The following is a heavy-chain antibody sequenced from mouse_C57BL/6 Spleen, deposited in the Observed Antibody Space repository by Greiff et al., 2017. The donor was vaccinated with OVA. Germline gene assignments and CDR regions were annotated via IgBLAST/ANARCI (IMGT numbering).Heavy chain of an antibody. J-gene: IGHJ4*01. CDR1: GYSITSGYY. CDR2: ISYDGSN. Sequence: EVQLVESGPGLVKPSQSLSLTCSVTGYSITSGYYWNWIRQFPGNKLEWMGYISYDGSNNYNPSLKNRISITRDTSKNQFFLKLNSVTTEDTATYYCARLGGTEAMDYWGQGTSVTVSS. CDR3: ARLGGTEAMDY. D-gene: IGHD4-1*01. V-gene: IGHV3-6*01.